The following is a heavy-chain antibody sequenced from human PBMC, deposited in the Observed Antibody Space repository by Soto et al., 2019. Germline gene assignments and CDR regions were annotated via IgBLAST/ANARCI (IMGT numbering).Heavy chain of an antibody. J-gene: IGHJ4*02. CDR2: FYFTGST. CDR3: ARASRIVRVDY. D-gene: IGHD6-6*01. CDR1: GASVSSDY. Sequence: HVQLHESGPGRVKPSETLSLSCTVSGASVSSDYWIWFRQPPGKGLEWIGYFYFTGSTKYKSSLKSRVAISVDTSKTQFSLTLPSVTAADTAMYYCARASRIVRVDYWGQRSQVPVSS. V-gene: IGHV4-59*02.